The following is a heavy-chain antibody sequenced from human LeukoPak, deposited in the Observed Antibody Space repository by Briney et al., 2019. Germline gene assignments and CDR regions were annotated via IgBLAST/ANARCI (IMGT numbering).Heavy chain of an antibody. D-gene: IGHD3-10*01. CDR3: ARLLNDWYGDDY. V-gene: IGHV4-39*01. CDR1: GGSISSSSYY. J-gene: IGHJ4*02. Sequence: SETLSLTCTVSGGSISSSSYYWGWIRQPPGKGLEWIGTISYRGSTSYSPSLKSRLTISIDTSKNQFSLNLSSVTAADTAVYYRARLLNDWYGDDYWGQGTLVTVSS. CDR2: ISYRGST.